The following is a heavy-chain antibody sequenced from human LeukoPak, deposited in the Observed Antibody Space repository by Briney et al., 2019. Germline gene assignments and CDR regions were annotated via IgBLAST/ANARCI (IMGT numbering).Heavy chain of an antibody. Sequence: SVKVSCKASGGTFSSYAISWVRQAPGQGLEWMGGIIPIFGTANYAQKFQGRVTITTDESTSTAYMELSSLRSEDTAVHYCARGGNWNYEIDYWGQGTLVTVSS. D-gene: IGHD1-7*01. CDR3: ARGGNWNYEIDY. J-gene: IGHJ4*02. CDR1: GGTFSSYA. CDR2: IIPIFGTA. V-gene: IGHV1-69*05.